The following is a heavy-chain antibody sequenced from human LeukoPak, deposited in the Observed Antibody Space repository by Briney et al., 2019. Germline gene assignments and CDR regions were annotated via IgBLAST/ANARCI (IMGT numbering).Heavy chain of an antibody. CDR2: MFYYGST. V-gene: IGHV4-39*07. Sequence: SETLSLTCTVSGDSISSSNYFWGWVRQPPGKGLEWIGSMFYYGSTYYNASLKSRVTISLDTSKKQFSLKLRSVTAADTAVYYCARDQWELHAFDIWGQGTMVTVSS. CDR3: ARDQWELHAFDI. D-gene: IGHD1-26*01. CDR1: GDSISSSNYF. J-gene: IGHJ3*02.